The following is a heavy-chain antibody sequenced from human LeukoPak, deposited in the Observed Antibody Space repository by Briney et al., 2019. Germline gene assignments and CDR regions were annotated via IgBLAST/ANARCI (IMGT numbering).Heavy chain of an antibody. J-gene: IGHJ6*03. D-gene: IGHD4-11*01. V-gene: IGHV3-7*01. CDR3: ARRETTVTPFFYYYYMDV. Sequence: PGGSLRLSCAASGFTFSSYWMSWVRQAPGKGLEWVANIKQDGGEKYYVDSVKGRFTISRDNAKKSLYLQMNSLRAEDTAVYYCARRETTVTPFFYYYYMDVWGEGTTVTVSS. CDR2: IKQDGGEK. CDR1: GFTFSSYW.